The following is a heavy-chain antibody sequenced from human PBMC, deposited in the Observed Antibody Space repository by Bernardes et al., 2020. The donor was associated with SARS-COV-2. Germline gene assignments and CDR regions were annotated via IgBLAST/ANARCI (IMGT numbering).Heavy chain of an antibody. D-gene: IGHD1-1*01. V-gene: IGHV3-30*18. CDR2: ISFDGKTK. CDR1: GFTFSSSG. J-gene: IGHJ4*02. Sequence: SLRLSCAASGFTFSSSGMHWVRQAPGKGLEWVAVISFDGKTKFYADSVKGRFTISRDNSKNTLFLQMNSLRAEDTAVYYCAKDLLRGTSQGLDFWGQGILVTVSS. CDR3: AKDLLRGTSQGLDF.